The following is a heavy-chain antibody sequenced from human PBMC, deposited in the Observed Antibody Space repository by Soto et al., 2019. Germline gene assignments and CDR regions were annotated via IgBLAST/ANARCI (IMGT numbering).Heavy chain of an antibody. V-gene: IGHV3-23*01. CDR2: ISGSGGST. Sequence: GGSLRLSCSASGYTFSSYAMSWVRQAPGKGLEWVSAISGSGGSTYYADSVKGRFTISRDNSKNTLYLQMNSLRAEDTAVYYCAKVLVVVPAAIRAPFDYWGQGTLVTVSS. CDR3: AKVLVVVPAAIRAPFDY. CDR1: GYTFSSYA. D-gene: IGHD2-2*02. J-gene: IGHJ4*02.